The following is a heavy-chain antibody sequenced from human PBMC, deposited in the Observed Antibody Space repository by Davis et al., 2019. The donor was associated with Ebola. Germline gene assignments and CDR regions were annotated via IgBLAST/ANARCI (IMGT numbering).Heavy chain of an antibody. Sequence: GESLKISCKTSGDTFTKSWIGWVRQMPGKGLEWMGTIFPGDSDTRYSPSFQGQVTISADKSIGTAYLQWSSLKASDTGMYYCARRGFGGNSVDYWGQGTLVTVSS. J-gene: IGHJ4*02. CDR1: GDTFTKSW. V-gene: IGHV5-51*01. D-gene: IGHD4-23*01. CDR2: IFPGDSDT. CDR3: ARRGFGGNSVDY.